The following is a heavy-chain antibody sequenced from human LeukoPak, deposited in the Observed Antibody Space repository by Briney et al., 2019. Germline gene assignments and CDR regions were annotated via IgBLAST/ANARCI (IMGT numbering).Heavy chain of an antibody. D-gene: IGHD4-17*01. Sequence: GGSLRLSCAVGGFTFRSYAMSWVRQAPGKGLEWVSAISGSGGSTYYADSVKGRITISRDNSKNTLFLQMSSLRAEDTAVYYCAKAAGDYDIYFDYWGQGTLVTVSS. CDR2: ISGSGGST. V-gene: IGHV3-23*01. J-gene: IGHJ4*02. CDR3: AKAAGDYDIYFDY. CDR1: GFTFRSYA.